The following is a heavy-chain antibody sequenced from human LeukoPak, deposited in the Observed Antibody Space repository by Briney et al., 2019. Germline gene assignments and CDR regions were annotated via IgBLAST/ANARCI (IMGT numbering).Heavy chain of an antibody. D-gene: IGHD4-11*01. Sequence: GGSLRLSCAASGFTFSSYWMNWVRQAPGKGLEWVANIKQDLSEKYYVDSVKGRFTISRDNAKNSLYLQMNSLRAEDTAVYYCARAFVTVITGHDAFDIWGQGTMVTVSS. CDR3: ARAFVTVITGHDAFDI. CDR1: GFTFSSYW. V-gene: IGHV3-7*01. CDR2: IKQDLSEK. J-gene: IGHJ3*02.